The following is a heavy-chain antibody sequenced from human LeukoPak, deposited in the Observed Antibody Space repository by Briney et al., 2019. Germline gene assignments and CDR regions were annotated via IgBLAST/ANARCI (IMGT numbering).Heavy chain of an antibody. CDR1: GFIVSSNY. Sequence: GGSLRLSCAASGFIVSSNYMSWVRQVPGKGLEWVSVINSGGSTYHADSVKGRFTISRDNSKNTLYLQMNSLRAEDTAVYYCARGHRADGYSYGPYYFDYWGQGTLVTVSS. CDR2: INSGGST. V-gene: IGHV3-53*01. J-gene: IGHJ4*02. CDR3: ARGHRADGYSYGPYYFDY. D-gene: IGHD5-24*01.